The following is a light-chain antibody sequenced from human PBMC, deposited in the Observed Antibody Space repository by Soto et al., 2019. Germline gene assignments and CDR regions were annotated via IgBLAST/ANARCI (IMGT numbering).Light chain of an antibody. Sequence: DIQMTQSPSSLSASVRDTVTITCRASQNIGSYLNWYQQKPGKAPTLLIYAASTLQSGVPSRFSGSGSGIDFNLTISSLNPEDFATYFCQQGYRIFQTFGQGTKLEVK. V-gene: IGKV1-39*01. J-gene: IGKJ1*01. CDR3: QQGYRIFQT. CDR2: AAS. CDR1: QNIGSY.